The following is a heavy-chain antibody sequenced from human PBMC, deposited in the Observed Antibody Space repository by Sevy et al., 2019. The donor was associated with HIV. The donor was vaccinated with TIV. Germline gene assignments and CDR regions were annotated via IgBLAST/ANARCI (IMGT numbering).Heavy chain of an antibody. Sequence: ASVKVSCKASGYTFSNYAVSWVRQAPGQGLEWLGWISAENGNKKYAQKFQGRVTMTTDTSTSTAYMELRSLRSDDTVVYYCARESRAAGKDYWGQGTLVTVSS. CDR2: ISAENGNK. V-gene: IGHV1-18*01. CDR3: ARESRAAGKDY. J-gene: IGHJ4*02. D-gene: IGHD6-13*01. CDR1: GYTFSNYA.